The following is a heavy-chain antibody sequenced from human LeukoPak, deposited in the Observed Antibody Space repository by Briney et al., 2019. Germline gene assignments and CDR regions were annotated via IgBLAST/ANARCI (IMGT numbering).Heavy chain of an antibody. Sequence: GGSLRLSCAASGFTFSDYYMSWIRQAPGKGLEWVSYISSSGNSISYADSVKGRFTISRDNAKNSLYLQMNSLRAEDTAVYYCASERGPSGWYRSYYFDYWGQGTLVTVSS. CDR3: ASERGPSGWYRSYYFDY. J-gene: IGHJ4*02. V-gene: IGHV3-11*04. CDR1: GFTFSDYY. D-gene: IGHD6-19*01. CDR2: ISSSGNSI.